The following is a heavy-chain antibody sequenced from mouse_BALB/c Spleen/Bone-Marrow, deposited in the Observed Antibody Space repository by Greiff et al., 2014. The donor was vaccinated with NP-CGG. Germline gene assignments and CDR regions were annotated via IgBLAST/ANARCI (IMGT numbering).Heavy chain of an antibody. J-gene: IGHJ3*01. Sequence: EVQLQESGTVLARPGASLRMSCKASGYTFTNYWIHWIKQRPGQGLEWIGAIYPGNNDAKSTQKFKAKTKLTAATSTSTADMELSSRTNEDSAVYYGARNWDWVFAYWGQGTLVTVSA. CDR1: GYTFTNYW. CDR2: IYPGNNDA. D-gene: IGHD4-1*01. V-gene: IGHV1-5*01. CDR3: ARNWDWVFAY.